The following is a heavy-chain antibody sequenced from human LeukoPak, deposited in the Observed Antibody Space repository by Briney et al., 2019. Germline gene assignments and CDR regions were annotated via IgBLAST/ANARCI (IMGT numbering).Heavy chain of an antibody. CDR2: ISGSGGST. J-gene: IGHJ4*02. CDR3: AKRGANSGYDE. D-gene: IGHD5-12*01. V-gene: IGHV3-23*01. Sequence: GGSLRLSCAPSGFTFSSYAMSWVRQAPGKGAEWVSGISGSGGSTYYADSVKGRFTISRDNSKNTLYLQMNSLRAEDTAVYYCAKRGANSGYDEWGQGTLVTVSS. CDR1: GFTFSSYA.